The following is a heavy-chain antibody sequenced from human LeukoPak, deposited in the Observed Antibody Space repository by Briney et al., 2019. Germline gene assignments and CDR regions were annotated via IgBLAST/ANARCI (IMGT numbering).Heavy chain of an antibody. CDR3: ARDQAYSFDY. CDR1: GFTFSAYS. D-gene: IGHD4-11*01. Sequence: PGGSLRLSCAASGFTFSAYSMNWVRQAPEKGLEWVSYISSSSSPIYYADSVKGRFTISRDNAKNSLYLQMDSLRAEDTAVYYCARDQAYSFDYWGQGTLVTVSS. CDR2: ISSSSSPI. J-gene: IGHJ4*02. V-gene: IGHV3-48*01.